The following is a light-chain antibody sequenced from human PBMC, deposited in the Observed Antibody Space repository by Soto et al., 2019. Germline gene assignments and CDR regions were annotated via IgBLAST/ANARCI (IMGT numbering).Light chain of an antibody. CDR1: SSDIGGYDY. CDR2: DVN. J-gene: IGLJ2*01. CDR3: SSYTSSSTLV. V-gene: IGLV2-14*03. Sequence: QSVLTQPASVSGSPGQSITISCTGTSSDIGGYDYVSWYQQHPGKAPTLMIYDVNKRPSGVSNRFSGSKSGNTASLTISGLQAEDEADYYCSSYTSSSTLVFGGGTKLTVL.